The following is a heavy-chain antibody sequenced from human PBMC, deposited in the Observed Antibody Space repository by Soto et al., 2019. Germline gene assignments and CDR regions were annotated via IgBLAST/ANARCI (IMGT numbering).Heavy chain of an antibody. D-gene: IGHD3-22*01. CDR1: GFTFSSYD. Sequence: HPGGSLRLSCSASGFTFSSYDIHWVRQAPGKGLEYVSSISSNGGSTYYAVSVKGRFTISRDNSRNTLYLQMSSLRAEDTAVYYCVKPPGSYYDSSTYYYVWGQGTLVTVSS. V-gene: IGHV3-64D*06. CDR2: ISSNGGST. CDR3: VKPPGSYYDSSTYYYV. J-gene: IGHJ4*02.